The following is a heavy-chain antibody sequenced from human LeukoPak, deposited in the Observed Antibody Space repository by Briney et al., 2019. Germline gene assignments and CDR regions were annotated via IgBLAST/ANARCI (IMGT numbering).Heavy chain of an antibody. J-gene: IGHJ6*03. D-gene: IGHD3-3*01. CDR2: ISAHNGNT. V-gene: IGHV1-18*01. CDR1: GYTFTSYG. CDR3: ARGGYDFWSGYYAPWGYYYYMDV. Sequence: GASVKVSCKASGYTFTSYGISWVRQAPGQGLEWMGWISAHNGNTNYAQKLQGRVTMTTDTSTSTAYMELRSLRSDDTAVYYCARGGYDFWSGYYAPWGYYYYMDVWGKGTTVTVSS.